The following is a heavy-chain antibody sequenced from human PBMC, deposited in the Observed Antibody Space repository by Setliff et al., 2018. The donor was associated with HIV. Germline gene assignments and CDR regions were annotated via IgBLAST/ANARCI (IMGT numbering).Heavy chain of an antibody. J-gene: IGHJ3*02. V-gene: IGHV3-48*03. CDR2: ISSSSGTI. D-gene: IGHD3-22*01. CDR3: ARSHYDSRGYYYRGDAFDI. Sequence: HPGGSLRLSCAASGFSNSALHWVRQAPGKGLEWLSYISSSSGTILYVDSVQGRFTISRDNAKNSPYLQMNSLRAEDTAVYYCARSHYDSRGYYYRGDAFDIWGLGTMVTVSS. CDR1: GFSNSA.